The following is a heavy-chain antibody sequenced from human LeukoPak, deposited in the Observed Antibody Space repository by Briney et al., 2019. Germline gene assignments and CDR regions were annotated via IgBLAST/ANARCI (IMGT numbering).Heavy chain of an antibody. D-gene: IGHD5-18*01. J-gene: IGHJ4*02. CDR3: ARGTGEGYSYGRYYFDY. CDR2: IIPIFGTA. CDR1: GGTFSSYA. V-gene: IGHV1-69*06. Sequence: ASVKVSCTASGGTFSSYAISWVPQAPGQGREWMGGIIPIFGTANYAQKFQGRVTITAEKSTSTAYMELSRLRSDDTAVYYCARGTGEGYSYGRYYFDYWGQGTLVTVSS.